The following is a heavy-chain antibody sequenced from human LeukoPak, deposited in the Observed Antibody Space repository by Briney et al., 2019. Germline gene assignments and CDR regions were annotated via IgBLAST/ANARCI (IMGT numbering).Heavy chain of an antibody. J-gene: IGHJ6*02. CDR3: ARDRRPSAKYVYYSMHV. Sequence: KPGGSLRLSCAASGFTFSDYYMSWIRQAPGKGLEWVSSISSGNDYIYYADSVKGRFTISRDNAKNSLYLQMNSLRAEDTAVYYCARDRRPSAKYVYYSMHVWGQGTTVTVSS. D-gene: IGHD1-26*01. CDR2: ISSGNDYI. V-gene: IGHV3-11*06. CDR1: GFTFSDYY.